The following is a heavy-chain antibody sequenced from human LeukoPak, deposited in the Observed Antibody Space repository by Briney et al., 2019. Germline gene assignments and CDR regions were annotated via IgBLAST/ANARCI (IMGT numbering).Heavy chain of an antibody. CDR1: GFTFSSYA. V-gene: IGHV3-23*01. CDR2: ISGSGGST. CDR3: AKANSGYDYVKLDFDY. D-gene: IGHD5-12*01. Sequence: SGGSLRLSCAASGFTFSSYAMSWVRQAPGKGLEWVSAISGSGGSTYYADSVKGRFTISRDNAKNSLYLQMNSLRVEDTALYYCAKANSGYDYVKLDFDYWGQGTLVTVSS. J-gene: IGHJ4*02.